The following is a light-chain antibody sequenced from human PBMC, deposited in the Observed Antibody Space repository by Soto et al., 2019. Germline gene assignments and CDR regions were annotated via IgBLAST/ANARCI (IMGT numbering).Light chain of an antibody. CDR1: QSVSSN. V-gene: IGKV3-15*01. J-gene: IGKJ1*01. CDR3: QQYYDWWT. CDR2: DAS. Sequence: EIVMTQSPATLSVSPGERATLSCRASQSVSSNLAWYQQRPGQAPRLLIYDASSRDTGIPARFSGSGSGTEFTLTISSLQSEDFAVYYCQQYYDWWTFGQGTKVEI.